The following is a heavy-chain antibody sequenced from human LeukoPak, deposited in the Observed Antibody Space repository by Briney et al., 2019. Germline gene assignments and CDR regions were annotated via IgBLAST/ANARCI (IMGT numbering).Heavy chain of an antibody. CDR3: ARARGAEAIDY. CDR1: GGSISSYY. V-gene: IGHV4-59*12. Sequence: SETLSLTCTVSGGSISSYYWSWIRQPPGKGLEWIGYIYYSGSTNYNPSLKSRVTISVDTSKNQFSLKVTSVTAADTAVYYCARARGAEAIDYWGQGTRVTVSS. CDR2: IYYSGST. D-gene: IGHD6-25*01. J-gene: IGHJ4*02.